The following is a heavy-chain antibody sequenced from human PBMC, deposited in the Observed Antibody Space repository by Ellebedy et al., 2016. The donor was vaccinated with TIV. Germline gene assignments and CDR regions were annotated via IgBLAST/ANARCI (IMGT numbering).Heavy chain of an antibody. CDR3: ARELGATGYWYFDL. Sequence: GESLKISXAASGFTLTNHDMHWVRQVTGKGLEWVSVIATAGDTYYSDSVRGRFTISRENAKNSLYLQMNSLRAGDTAVYYCARELGATGYWYFDLWGRGTLVTVSS. V-gene: IGHV3-13*01. J-gene: IGHJ2*01. D-gene: IGHD3-16*01. CDR1: GFTLTNHD. CDR2: IATAGDT.